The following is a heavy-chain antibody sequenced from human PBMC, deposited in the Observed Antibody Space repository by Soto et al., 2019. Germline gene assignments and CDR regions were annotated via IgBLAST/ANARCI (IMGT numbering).Heavy chain of an antibody. V-gene: IGHV1-69*12. CDR2: IIPIFGTA. J-gene: IGHJ2*01. Sequence: QVQLVQSGAEVKKPGSSVKVSCKASGGTCSSYAISWVRQAPGQGLEWMGGIIPIFGTANYAQKFQGRVTITADESTSTAYMELSSLRSEDTAVYYCARGGGAAADSYWYFDLWGRGTLVTVSS. CDR3: ARGGGAAADSYWYFDL. D-gene: IGHD6-13*01. CDR1: GGTCSSYA.